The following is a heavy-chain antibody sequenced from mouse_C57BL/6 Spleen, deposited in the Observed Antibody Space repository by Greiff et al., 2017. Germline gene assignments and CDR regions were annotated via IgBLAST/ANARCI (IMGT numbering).Heavy chain of an antibody. CDR2: ISDGGSYT. V-gene: IGHV5-4*01. CDR3: ARDQYYCSSPWFAY. CDR1: GFTFSSYA. Sequence: EVQLVESGGGLVKPGGSLKPSCAASGFTFSSYAMSWVRQTPEKRLEWVATISDGGSYTYYPDNVKGRFTISRDNAKNNLYLQMSHLKSEDTAMYYCARDQYYCSSPWFAYWGQGTLVTVSA. D-gene: IGHD1-1*01. J-gene: IGHJ3*01.